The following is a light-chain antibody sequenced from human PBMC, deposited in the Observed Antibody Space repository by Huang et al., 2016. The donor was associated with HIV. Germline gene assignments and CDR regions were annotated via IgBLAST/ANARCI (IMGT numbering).Light chain of an antibody. CDR2: QVS. Sequence: DVVMTQLPLSLPVALGQPASIFCKSSQSLVSSDGNTYLNWFQQRPGQPPRRLIYQVSNRDTGVPDRFSGSGSGTHFALRINRVEAEDVAIYYCMQGTHWPGTFGQGTRLDIQ. CDR1: QSLVSSDGNTY. V-gene: IGKV2-30*01. J-gene: IGKJ5*01. CDR3: MQGTHWPGT.